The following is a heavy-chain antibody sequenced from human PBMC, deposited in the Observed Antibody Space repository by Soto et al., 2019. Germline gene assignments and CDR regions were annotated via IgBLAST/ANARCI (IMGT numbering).Heavy chain of an antibody. J-gene: IGHJ6*03. CDR3: ARHPDRRMVRGACGGGGYMDF. CDR1: GFTFSSYS. Sequence: EVQLVESGGGLVKPGGSLRLSCAASGFTFSSYSMNWVRQAPGKGLEWVSSISSSSSYIYYADSVKCRFTISRDNAKNSLYLQMNSLRADDRAGYYFARHPDRRMVRGACGGGGYMDFWGKGTTVTVSS. V-gene: IGHV3-21*01. D-gene: IGHD3-10*01. CDR2: ISSSSSYI.